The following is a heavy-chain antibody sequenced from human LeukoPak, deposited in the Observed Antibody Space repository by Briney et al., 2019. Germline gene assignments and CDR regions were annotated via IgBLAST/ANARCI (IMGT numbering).Heavy chain of an antibody. CDR2: IYYSGST. V-gene: IGHV4-31*03. J-gene: IGHJ4*02. CDR3: ARTYYDILTGYYYFDY. Sequence: PSQTLSLTFTVSGGSISSGGYYWSWIRQHPGKGLEWIGHIYYSGSTNYNPSLKSRVTISVDTSKNQFSLKLSSVTAADTAVYYCARTYYDILTGYYYFDYWGQGTLVTVSS. D-gene: IGHD3-9*01. CDR1: GGSISSGGYY.